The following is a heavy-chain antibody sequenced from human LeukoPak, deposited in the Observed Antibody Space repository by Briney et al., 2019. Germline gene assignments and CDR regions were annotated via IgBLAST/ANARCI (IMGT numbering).Heavy chain of an antibody. CDR2: INIKTGNP. V-gene: IGHV7-4-1*02. D-gene: IGHD6-19*01. J-gene: IGHJ4*02. CDR3: AKGGWVAVTGMDS. Sequence: ASVKVSCKASGYTFTGHAMNWVRQAPGQGPEWMGYINIKTGNPTYAQGFTGRFVFPLDTSVSTAYLQISSLKPEDTGVYYCAKGGWVAVTGMDSWGQGTLVTVSS. CDR1: GYTFTGHA.